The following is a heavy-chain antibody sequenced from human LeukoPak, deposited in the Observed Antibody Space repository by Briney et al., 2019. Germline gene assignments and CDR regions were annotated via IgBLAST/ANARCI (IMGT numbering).Heavy chain of an antibody. J-gene: IGHJ4*02. CDR2: ISAYNGNT. Sequence: ASVKVSCKASGYTFTSYGISWVRQAPGQGLEWMGWISAYNGNTNYAQKLQGRVTMTTDTSTSTAYMELSSLRSEDTAVYYCARNSDYVWGSYRYNPFDYWGQGTLVTVSS. V-gene: IGHV1-18*01. CDR1: GYTFTSYG. D-gene: IGHD3-16*02. CDR3: ARNSDYVWGSYRYNPFDY.